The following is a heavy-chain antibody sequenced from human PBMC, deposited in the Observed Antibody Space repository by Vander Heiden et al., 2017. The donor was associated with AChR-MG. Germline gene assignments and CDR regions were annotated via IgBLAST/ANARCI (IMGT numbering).Heavy chain of an antibody. CDR3: AKSWVYYDSSGRVYFDY. Sequence: EVQLLESGGGLVQPGGSLRLSCAGSGFTFSPYAMSWVRQAPGKGLEWVSAISYSGDSTYYADSVKGRFTISRDNSKNTLYLQMNSLRAEDTAVYYCAKSWVYYDSSGRVYFDYWGQGTLVTVSS. J-gene: IGHJ4*02. D-gene: IGHD3-22*01. CDR1: GFTFSPYA. CDR2: ISYSGDST. V-gene: IGHV3-23*01.